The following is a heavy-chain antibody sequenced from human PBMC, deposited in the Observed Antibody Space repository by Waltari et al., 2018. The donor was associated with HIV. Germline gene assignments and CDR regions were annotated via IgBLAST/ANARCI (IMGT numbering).Heavy chain of an antibody. CDR2: IYTSGST. CDR3: ARDRNYYYDSSGYFFNAFDI. V-gene: IGHV4-61*02. Sequence: QVQLQESGPGLGNAPQTLSLTCTVPGGSNSIGSYHRRGIRPPAGRGLEWIGRIYTSGSTNYNPSLKSRVTISVDTSKHQFSLKLSSVTAADTAVYYCARDRNYYYDSSGYFFNAFDIWGQGTMVTVSS. D-gene: IGHD3-22*01. CDR1: GGSNSIGSYH. J-gene: IGHJ3*02.